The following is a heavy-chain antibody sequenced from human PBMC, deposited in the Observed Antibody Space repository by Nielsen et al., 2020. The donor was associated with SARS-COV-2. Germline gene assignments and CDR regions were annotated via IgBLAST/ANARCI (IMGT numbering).Heavy chain of an antibody. J-gene: IGHJ6*02. V-gene: IGHV3-15*01. CDR2: IKSKTDGGTT. CDR1: GFTFSNAW. CDR3: TTTTPNYYDFWSGYYGVYYYYYYGMDV. Sequence: GGSLRLSCAASGFTFSNAWMSWVRQAPGKGLEWVGRIKSKTDGGTTDYAAPVKGRFTISRDDSKNTLYLQMNSLKTEDTAVYYCTTTTPNYYDFWSGYYGVYYYYYYGMDVWGQGTTVTVSS. D-gene: IGHD3-3*01.